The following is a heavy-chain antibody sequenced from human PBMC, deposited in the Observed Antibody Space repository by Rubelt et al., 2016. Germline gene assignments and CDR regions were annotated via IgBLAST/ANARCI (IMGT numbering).Heavy chain of an antibody. Sequence: GGIIPVFGTANYAQKFQGRVTITADESTSTAYMELSRLRSDDTAVYYCASDLYYYDSSGYEDAFDIWGQGTMVTVSS. D-gene: IGHD3-22*01. J-gene: IGHJ3*02. V-gene: IGHV1-69*01. CDR3: ASDLYYYDSSGYEDAFDI. CDR2: IIPVFGTA.